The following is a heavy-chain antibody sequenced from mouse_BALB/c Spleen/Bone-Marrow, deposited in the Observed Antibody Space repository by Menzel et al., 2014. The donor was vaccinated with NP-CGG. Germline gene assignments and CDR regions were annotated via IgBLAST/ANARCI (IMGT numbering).Heavy chain of an antibody. V-gene: IGHV2-9*02. J-gene: IGHJ2*01. D-gene: IGHD1-1*01. CDR1: GFSLTSYG. CDR3: ARDYYGSSYFDY. CDR2: IWAGGST. Sequence: VKLVESGPGLVAPSQSLSITCTVSGFSLTSYGVHWVRQPPGKGLEWLGAIWAGGSTNYNSALMSRLSISKDNSKSQVFLKMNSLQTDDTAMYYCARDYYGSSYFDYWGEGTALTVSS.